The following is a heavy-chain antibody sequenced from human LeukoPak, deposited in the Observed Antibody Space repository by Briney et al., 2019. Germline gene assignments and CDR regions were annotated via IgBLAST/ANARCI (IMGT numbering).Heavy chain of an antibody. CDR2: IKSKTDGGTT. D-gene: IGHD6-19*01. J-gene: IGHJ4*02. CDR3: TTTPIAVAGHINDY. V-gene: IGHV3-15*01. Sequence: KAGGSLRLSRAASGFTFSNAWMSWVRQAPGKGLEWVGRIKSKTDGGTTDYAAPVKGRFTISRDDSKNTLYLQMNSLKTEDTAVYYCTTTPIAVAGHINDYWGQGTLVTVSS. CDR1: GFTFSNAW.